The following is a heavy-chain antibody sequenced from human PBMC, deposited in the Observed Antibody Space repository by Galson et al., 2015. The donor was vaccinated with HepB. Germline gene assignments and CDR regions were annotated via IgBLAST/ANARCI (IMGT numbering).Heavy chain of an antibody. CDR3: AKVFHSGYAYPFDY. Sequence: SLRLSCAASGFTFSSYAMSWVRQAPGKGLEWVSAISGSGGSTYCADSVKGRFTISRDNSKNTLYLQMNSLRAEDTAVYYCAKVFHSGYAYPFDYWGQGTLVTVSS. CDR1: GFTFSSYA. CDR2: ISGSGGST. D-gene: IGHD5-12*01. J-gene: IGHJ4*02. V-gene: IGHV3-23*01.